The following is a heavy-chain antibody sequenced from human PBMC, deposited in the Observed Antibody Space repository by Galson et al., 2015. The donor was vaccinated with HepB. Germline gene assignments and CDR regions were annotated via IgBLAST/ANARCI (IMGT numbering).Heavy chain of an antibody. CDR3: TREERFDM. D-gene: IGHD5-24*01. V-gene: IGHV1-69*13. CDR1: GGTFSNFA. J-gene: IGHJ3*02. Sequence: SVKVSCKASGGTFSNFAISWVRQAPGQGLEWMGMIIPIFGTTAYAQTFQGRITITADESTSTAYMELSSLRSEVTAVYYCTREERFDMWGQGTKVTVSS. CDR2: IIPIFGTT.